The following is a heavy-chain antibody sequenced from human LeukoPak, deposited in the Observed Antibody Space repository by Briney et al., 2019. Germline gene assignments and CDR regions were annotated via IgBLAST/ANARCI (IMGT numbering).Heavy chain of an antibody. CDR2: IIPILGIA. CDR1: GGTFSSYA. Sequence: SVQVFCNASGGTFSSYACSWLRRATGRGLEWLGRIIPILGIANYAQKCQGRVTITADKSTSTAYMELSSLKSEDTAVYYCARDPVHCSGGSCYDKYNWFDPWGQGTLVTVSS. V-gene: IGHV1-69*04. J-gene: IGHJ5*02. D-gene: IGHD2-15*01. CDR3: ARDPVHCSGGSCYDKYNWFDP.